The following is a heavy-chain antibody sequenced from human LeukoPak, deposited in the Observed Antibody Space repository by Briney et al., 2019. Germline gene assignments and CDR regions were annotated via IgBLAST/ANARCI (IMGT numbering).Heavy chain of an antibody. D-gene: IGHD3-9*01. CDR1: GGSISSGGYY. J-gene: IGHJ4*02. CDR2: INHSGST. V-gene: IGHV4-30-2*01. Sequence: SQTLSLTCTVSGGSISSGGYYWSWIRQPPGKGLEWIGEINHSGSTNYNPSLKSRVTISVDTSKNQFSLKLSSVTAADTAVYYCASRLYYDILTGSDYGAYFDYWGQGTLVTVSS. CDR3: ASRLYYDILTGSDYGAYFDY.